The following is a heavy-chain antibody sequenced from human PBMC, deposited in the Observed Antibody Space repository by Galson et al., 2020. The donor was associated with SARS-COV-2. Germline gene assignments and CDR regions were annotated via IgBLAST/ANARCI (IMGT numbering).Heavy chain of an antibody. J-gene: IGHJ4*02. D-gene: IGHD4-17*01. Sequence: QLGESLKISCAAPGFSIANYWINWVRQAPGKGLEGVVNIKADGNERFYVDSVKGRFTISSDNAKKTVFLQMSSLRVEDTGVYYCPVGHYAGPEWGQGTPVTVSS. V-gene: IGHV3-7*01. CDR1: GFSIANYW. CDR3: PVGHYAGPE. CDR2: IKADGNER.